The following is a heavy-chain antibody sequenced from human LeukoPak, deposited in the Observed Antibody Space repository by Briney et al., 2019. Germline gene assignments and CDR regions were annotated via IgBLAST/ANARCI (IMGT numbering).Heavy chain of an antibody. CDR1: GFTFSSYS. CDR2: ISSSSSYI. J-gene: IGHJ4*02. D-gene: IGHD3-10*01. Sequence: GGSLRLSCAASGFTFSSYSMNWVRQAPGKGLEWVSSISSSSSYIYYADSVKGRFTTSRDNAKNSLYLQMNSLRAEDTAVFYCATEAVVRGVIRNYHYFDYWGQGTLVTVSS. V-gene: IGHV3-21*01. CDR3: ATEAVVRGVIRNYHYFDY.